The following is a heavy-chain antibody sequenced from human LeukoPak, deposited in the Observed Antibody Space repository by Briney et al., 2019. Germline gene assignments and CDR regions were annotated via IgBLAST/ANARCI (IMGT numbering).Heavy chain of an antibody. CDR3: ARVRDCSSTSCYGWDY. CDR1: GGTFSSYA. V-gene: IGHV1-69*05. D-gene: IGHD2-2*01. Sequence: SVKVSCKASGGTFSSYAISWVRQAPGQGLEWMGGIIPIFGTANYAQKFQGRVTITTDESTSTAYVELSSLRSEDTAVYYCARVRDCSSTSCYGWDYWGQGTLVTVSS. CDR2: IIPIFGTA. J-gene: IGHJ4*02.